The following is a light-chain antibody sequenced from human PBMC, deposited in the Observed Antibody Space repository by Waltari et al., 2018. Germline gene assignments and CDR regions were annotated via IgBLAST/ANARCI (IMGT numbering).Light chain of an antibody. J-gene: IGKJ4*01. CDR2: DAS. V-gene: IGKV1-33*01. CDR3: QQYDNLPLT. Sequence: DIQMTQSPSSLHASVGDRVTITCPASQDISNYLNWYQQKPGKAPKLLIYDASKLEAGVPSRFSGSGSGTDFSFTISSLQPEDVATYYCQQYDNLPLTFGGGTKVEIK. CDR1: QDISNY.